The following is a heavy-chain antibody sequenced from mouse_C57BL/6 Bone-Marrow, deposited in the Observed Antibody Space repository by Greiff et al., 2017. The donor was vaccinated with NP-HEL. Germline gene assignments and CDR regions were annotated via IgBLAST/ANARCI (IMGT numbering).Heavy chain of an antibody. J-gene: IGHJ1*03. CDR3: ARRGYYYGSSLYWYFDV. V-gene: IGHV5-6*02. Sequence: DVMLVESGGDLVKPGGSLKLSCAASGFTFSSYGMSWVRQTPDKRLEWVATISSGGSYTYYPDSVKGRFTISRDNAKNTLYLQMSSLKSEDTAMYYCARRGYYYGSSLYWYFDVWGTGTTVTVSS. CDR1: GFTFSSYG. CDR2: ISSGGSYT. D-gene: IGHD1-1*01.